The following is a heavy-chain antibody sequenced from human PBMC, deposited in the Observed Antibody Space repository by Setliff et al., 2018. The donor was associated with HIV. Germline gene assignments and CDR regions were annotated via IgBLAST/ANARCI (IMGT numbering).Heavy chain of an antibody. V-gene: IGHV1-69*13. Sequence: GASVKVSCKASGGTFSSYAISWVRQAPGQGLEWMGGFIPIFGTANYAQKFQGRVTITADESTSTAYMELSSLRSEDTGVYYCAKDRDYGDRGDAFDIWGQGTMVTVSS. CDR1: GGTFSSYA. D-gene: IGHD4-17*01. CDR3: AKDRDYGDRGDAFDI. CDR2: FIPIFGTA. J-gene: IGHJ3*02.